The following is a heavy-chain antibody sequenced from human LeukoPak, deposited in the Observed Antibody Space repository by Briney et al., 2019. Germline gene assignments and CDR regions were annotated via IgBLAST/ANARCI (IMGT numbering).Heavy chain of an antibody. CDR1: GGSISSYY. D-gene: IGHD4-17*01. Sequence: SETLSLTCTVSGGSISSYYWSWIRQPPGKGLEWIGSIYYSGSTYYNPSLKSRVTISVDTSKNQFSLKLSSVTAADTAVYYCASPRVTTYAFDIWGQGTMVTVSS. CDR3: ASPRVTTYAFDI. J-gene: IGHJ3*02. CDR2: IYYSGST. V-gene: IGHV4-59*05.